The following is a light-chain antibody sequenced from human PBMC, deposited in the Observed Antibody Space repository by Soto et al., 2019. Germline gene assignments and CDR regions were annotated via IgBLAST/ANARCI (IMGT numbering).Light chain of an antibody. CDR1: SSDVGNYNH. V-gene: IGLV2-8*01. Sequence: QSVLTQPPSASGSPGQSVTISCTGTSSDVGNYNHVSWYQQNPGKAPKLMLYEVYKRPSGVPDRFSGSKSGNTASLTVSGLQAEDEANYYCSSYAGGNNWVFGGGTKLTVL. CDR3: SSYAGGNNWV. J-gene: IGLJ3*02. CDR2: EVY.